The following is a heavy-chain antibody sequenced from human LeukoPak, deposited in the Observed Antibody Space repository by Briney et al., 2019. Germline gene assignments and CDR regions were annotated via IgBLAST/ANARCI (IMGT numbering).Heavy chain of an antibody. Sequence: QPGGSLRLSCAASGFTFSSYAMNWVRQAPGKGLEWVSAIRASGGGTYYADSVKGRFTISRDNSKNTLYLQMISLRAEDTAVYFCARDQTDIAARLPDYWGQGTLVTVSS. V-gene: IGHV3-23*01. J-gene: IGHJ4*02. CDR3: ARDQTDIAARLPDY. CDR2: IRASGGGT. D-gene: IGHD6-6*01. CDR1: GFTFSSYA.